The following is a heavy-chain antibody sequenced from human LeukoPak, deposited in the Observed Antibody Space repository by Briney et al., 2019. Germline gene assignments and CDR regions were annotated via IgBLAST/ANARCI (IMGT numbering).Heavy chain of an antibody. Sequence: GASVKVSCKASGGTFSSYAISWVRQAPGQGLEWMGRIIPILGIAIYAQKFQGRVTITADKSTSTAYMELSSLRSEDTAVYYCARGSGSYSFDIWGQGTMVTVSS. D-gene: IGHD1-26*01. J-gene: IGHJ3*02. V-gene: IGHV1-69*04. CDR2: IIPILGIA. CDR1: GGTFSSYA. CDR3: ARGSGSYSFDI.